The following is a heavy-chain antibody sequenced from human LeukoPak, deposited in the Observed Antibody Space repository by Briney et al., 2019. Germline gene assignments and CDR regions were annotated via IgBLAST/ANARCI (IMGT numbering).Heavy chain of an antibody. J-gene: IGHJ5*02. CDR3: GRGRGSGHKENWFDP. Sequence: ASVKVSRTASVYTFTTYDINWVRQATGQGREWMGGMNPNSGNTGYTKKFQGRVTVTRNTYISTAYMELSSLRSEDTAVYYCGRGRGSGHKENWFDPWGQGTLVTVSS. D-gene: IGHD6-19*01. CDR1: VYTFTTYD. V-gene: IGHV1-8*01. CDR2: MNPNSGNT.